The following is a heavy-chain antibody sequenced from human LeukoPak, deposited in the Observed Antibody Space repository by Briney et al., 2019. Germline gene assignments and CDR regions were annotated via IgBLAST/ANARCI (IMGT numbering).Heavy chain of an antibody. CDR2: IYTSEST. D-gene: IGHD3-3*01. V-gene: IGHV4-4*07. Sequence: SETLSLTCTVSGGSISSYYWSWIRQPAGKGLEWIGRIYTSESTNYNPSLKSRVTMSVDTSKNQFSLKLSSVTAADTAVYYCARGHYDFWSGDYFDYWGQGTLVTVSS. J-gene: IGHJ4*02. CDR3: ARGHYDFWSGDYFDY. CDR1: GGSISSYY.